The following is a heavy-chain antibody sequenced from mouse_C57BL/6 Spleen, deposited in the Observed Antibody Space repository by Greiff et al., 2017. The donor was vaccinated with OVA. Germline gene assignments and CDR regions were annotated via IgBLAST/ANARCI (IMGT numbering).Heavy chain of an antibody. V-gene: IGHV1-78*01. J-gene: IGHJ4*01. Sequence: QVQLQQSDAELVKPGASVKRYGKGGGEKGKEENIHWRKQRPEQGLEWIGYIYPRDGSTKYNEKFKGKATLTADKSSSTAYMQLNSLTSEDSAVYFCARGERLRRGYYYAMDYWGQGTSVTVSS. D-gene: IGHD2-4*01. CDR3: ARGERLRRGYYYAMDY. CDR2: IYPRDGST. CDR1: GEKGKEEN.